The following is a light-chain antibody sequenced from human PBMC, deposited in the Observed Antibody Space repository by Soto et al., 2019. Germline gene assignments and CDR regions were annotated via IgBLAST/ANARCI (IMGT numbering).Light chain of an antibody. CDR3: LLDFRYFWA. CDR2: AAS. CDR1: QAIRVA. V-gene: IGKV1-6*01. Sequence: AIQLTQSPSSLSASVGDRVTITCRASQAIRVALGWYQQKPGKVPKLLIYAASTLQSGVPSRFSGSGSGTDFTLTISSLQAEDFATYYCLLDFRYFWAFGQGTKVEIK. J-gene: IGKJ1*01.